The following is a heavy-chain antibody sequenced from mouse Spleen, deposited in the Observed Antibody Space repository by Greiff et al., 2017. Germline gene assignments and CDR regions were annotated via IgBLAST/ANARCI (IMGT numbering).Heavy chain of an antibody. CDR1: GFTFSSYG. V-gene: IGHV5-6*01. CDR2: ISGGGSYT. J-gene: IGHJ3*01. Sequence: EVQVVESGGGLVKPGGSLKLSCAASGFTFSSYGMSWVRQTPEKRLEWVATISGGGSYTYYPDSVKGRFTISRDNAKNTLYLQMSSLKSEDTAMYYCTRHSDLFGWFAYWGQGTLVTVSA. CDR3: TRHSDLFGWFAY.